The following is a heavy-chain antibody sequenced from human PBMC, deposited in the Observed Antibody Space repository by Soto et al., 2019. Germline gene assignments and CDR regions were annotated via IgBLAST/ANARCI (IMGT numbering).Heavy chain of an antibody. CDR1: GFTFTSSA. CDR3: AAFEVYEQWLIDGMDV. D-gene: IGHD6-19*01. V-gene: IGHV1-58*01. Sequence: ASVKVSCKASGFTFTSSAVQWVRQARGQRLEWIGWIVVGSGNTNYAQKFQERVTITRDMSTSTAYMELSSLRSEDTAVYYCAAFEVYEQWLIDGMDVWGQGTTVTVSS. J-gene: IGHJ6*02. CDR2: IVVGSGNT.